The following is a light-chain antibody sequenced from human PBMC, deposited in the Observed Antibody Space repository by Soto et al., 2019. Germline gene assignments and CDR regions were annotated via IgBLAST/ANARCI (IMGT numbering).Light chain of an antibody. CDR2: ATS. CDR3: QQHSVWPLT. J-gene: IGKJ1*01. Sequence: EILLTQSPATLSLSPGERATLSCRASQSVTNYLAWYQQKPGKAPRLLIYATSTRPSGVPARFSGSGSGTDFTLTISSLEPEDFAAFYCQQHSVWPLTFGQGTKVDIK. CDR1: QSVTNY. V-gene: IGKV3-11*01.